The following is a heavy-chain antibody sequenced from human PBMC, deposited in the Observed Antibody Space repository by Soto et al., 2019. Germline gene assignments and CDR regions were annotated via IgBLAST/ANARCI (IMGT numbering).Heavy chain of an antibody. V-gene: IGHV3-30*03. Sequence: SLRLSCTASGFSFSSYDMHWVRQAPGEGLEWVSAMSFDGSYKHYADSVKGRFTISRDNSENTLYLQMNGLRPEDTAVYFCARGMIRGVVYYGVEVWGQGTTVTVSS. CDR1: GFSFSSYD. J-gene: IGHJ6*02. CDR2: MSFDGSYK. CDR3: ARGMIRGVVYYGVEV. D-gene: IGHD3-10*01.